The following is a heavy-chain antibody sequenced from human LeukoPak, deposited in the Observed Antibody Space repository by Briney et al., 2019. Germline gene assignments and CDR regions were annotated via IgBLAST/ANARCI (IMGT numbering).Heavy chain of an antibody. Sequence: SETLSLTCTVSGGSISSYYWSWIRQPPGKGLEWIGRIYTSGSTNYNPSLKSRVTMSVDTSKNQFSLKLSSVTAADTAVYYCARGGNGSGRSYYYYYYMDVWGKGTTVTVSS. V-gene: IGHV4-4*07. D-gene: IGHD3-10*01. CDR3: ARGGNGSGRSYYYYYYMDV. J-gene: IGHJ6*03. CDR1: GGSISSYY. CDR2: IYTSGST.